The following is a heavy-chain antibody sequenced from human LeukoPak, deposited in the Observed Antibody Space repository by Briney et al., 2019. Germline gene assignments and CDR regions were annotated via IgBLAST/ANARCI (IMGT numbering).Heavy chain of an antibody. D-gene: IGHD1-26*01. J-gene: IGHJ3*02. V-gene: IGHV6-1*01. CDR3: ARNGGRYYFAFDI. CDR2: TYYRSKWYN. Sequence: SQTLSLTCAISGDAVSSNTEAWNWIRQSPSRGLEWLGRTYYRSKWYNDYAVSVKSRISVNPDTSKNQFSLQLNSVTPEDTAVYYCARNGGRYYFAFDIWDQGTMVTVSS. CDR1: GDAVSSNTEA.